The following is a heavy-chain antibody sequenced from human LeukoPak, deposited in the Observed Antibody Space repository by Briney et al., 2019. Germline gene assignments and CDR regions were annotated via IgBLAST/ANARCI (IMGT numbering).Heavy chain of an antibody. V-gene: IGHV1-46*01. D-gene: IGHD3-16*01. Sequence: ASVKVSCKASGYTFTGYYMHWVRQAPGQGLEWMGIINLSGGSTSYAQKFQGRVTMTRDMSTSTVYMELSSLRSEDTAVYYCARDEGLGGVTSPRHWGQGTLVTVSS. J-gene: IGHJ4*02. CDR3: ARDEGLGGVTSPRH. CDR2: INLSGGST. CDR1: GYTFTGYY.